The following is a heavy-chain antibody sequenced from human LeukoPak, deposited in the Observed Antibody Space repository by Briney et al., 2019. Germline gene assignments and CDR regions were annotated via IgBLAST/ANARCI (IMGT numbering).Heavy chain of an antibody. D-gene: IGHD2-21*01. CDR1: GGSISSYY. Sequence: SSKTLSLTCTVSGGSISSYYWSWIRQSPGKGLEWIGFIYYSGNTNSNPSLKSRVTMSVDTSKNQFSLRLTSVTAADTAVYYCASGLRRDWFDPWGQGTLVTVSS. J-gene: IGHJ5*02. V-gene: IGHV4-59*01. CDR2: IYYSGNT. CDR3: ASGLRRDWFDP.